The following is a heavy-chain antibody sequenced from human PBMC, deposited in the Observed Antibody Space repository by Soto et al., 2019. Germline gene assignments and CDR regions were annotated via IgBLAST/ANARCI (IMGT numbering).Heavy chain of an antibody. D-gene: IGHD5-18*01. V-gene: IGHV3-30*18. CDR3: AKDKMDGDRHGAGYFDY. CDR2: ISYDGNKK. CDR1: GFTFSSYA. Sequence: QVQLVESGGGVGQPGRSLRLSCSASGFTFSSYAIHWVRQAPGKGLEWVALISYDGNKKDYADSVKGRFAISRDNSKNTLYLHMTSLRAEDTAVYYCAKDKMDGDRHGAGYFDYWGQGTLVTVSS. J-gene: IGHJ4*02.